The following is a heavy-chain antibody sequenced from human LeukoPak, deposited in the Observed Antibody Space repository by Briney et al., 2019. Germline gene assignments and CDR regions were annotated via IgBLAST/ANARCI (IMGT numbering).Heavy chain of an antibody. CDR1: GFTFSSYG. V-gene: IGHV3-30*18. Sequence: QPGGSLRLSCAASGFTFSSYGMHWVRQAPGKGLEWVAVISYDGSNKYYADSVRGRFTISRDNSKNTLYLQMNSLRAEDTAVYYCAKDTVDYGGDPYPDYRGQGTLVTVSS. CDR3: AKDTVDYGGDPYPDY. CDR2: ISYDGSNK. D-gene: IGHD4-23*01. J-gene: IGHJ4*02.